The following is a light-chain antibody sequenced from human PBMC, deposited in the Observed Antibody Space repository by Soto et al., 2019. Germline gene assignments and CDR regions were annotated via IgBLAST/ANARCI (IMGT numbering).Light chain of an antibody. CDR2: GAS. CDR1: QSVSSSY. CDR3: QHYGGSPIT. V-gene: IGKV3-20*01. Sequence: EIVLTQSPGTLSLSPGARAPLSCRASQSVSSSYLAWYQQKPGQAPRLLIYGASSRATGIPDRFSGSGSGTDFTLTIRRLEPEDFAVYYCQHYGGSPITFGQGTRLEIK. J-gene: IGKJ5*01.